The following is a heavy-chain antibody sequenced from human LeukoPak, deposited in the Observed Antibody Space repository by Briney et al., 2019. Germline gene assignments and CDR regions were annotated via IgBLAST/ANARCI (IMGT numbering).Heavy chain of an antibody. J-gene: IGHJ4*02. D-gene: IGHD1-26*01. V-gene: IGHV3-72*01. CDR3: TRASLSGSYFLY. Sequence: PGGSLRLSCAASGFTFSDHYMDWVRQTPGKGLEWVGRSRNKANSYTTEYAASVKGRFIISRDDSKNSLFLQMNSLKTDDTAVYYCTRASLSGSYFLYWGQGALVTVSS. CDR1: GFTFSDHY. CDR2: SRNKANSYTT.